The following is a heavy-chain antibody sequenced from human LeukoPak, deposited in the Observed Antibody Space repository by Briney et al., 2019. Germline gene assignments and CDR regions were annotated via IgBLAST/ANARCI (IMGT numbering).Heavy chain of an antibody. CDR2: ITSGGST. Sequence: GGSLRLSCAASGFTFSNDVMRWVRQAPGKGLEWVSSITSGGSTYYADSVKGRFTISRDNSENTLYLQMNSLRAEDTAVYYCARPVTATDRFYFFDSWGQGTLVTVSP. CDR3: ARPVTATDRFYFFDS. J-gene: IGHJ4*02. CDR1: GFTFSNDV. V-gene: IGHV3-23*01. D-gene: IGHD2-15*01.